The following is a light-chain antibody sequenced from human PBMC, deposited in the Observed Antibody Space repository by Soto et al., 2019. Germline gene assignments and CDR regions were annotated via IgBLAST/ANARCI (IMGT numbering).Light chain of an antibody. CDR2: GAS. Sequence: EIVMTQSPATLSVSTGERATLSCRASQSVSSNLSWYQQKPGKAPRLLIYGASTRATGIPARFSGSGSGTEFTLTISSLRSEDFAMYYCQQYNNWPPGNPFGQGTKLEIK. V-gene: IGKV3-15*01. CDR3: QQYNNWPPGNP. CDR1: QSVSSN. J-gene: IGKJ2*01.